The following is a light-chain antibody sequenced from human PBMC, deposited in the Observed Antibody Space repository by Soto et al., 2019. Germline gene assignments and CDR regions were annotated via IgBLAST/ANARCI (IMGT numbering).Light chain of an antibody. CDR3: SSYRSDSTLV. CDR2: EVS. V-gene: IGLV2-14*01. CDR1: SRDVGGYNY. Sequence: QSVLTQPDSVSGSPGQSITISCTGTSRDVGGYNYVSWYQQHPGKAPKLMISEVSNRPSGVSDRFSGSKSGNTASLTISGLQAEDEAEYYCSSYRSDSTLVFGGGTKLTVL. J-gene: IGLJ2*01.